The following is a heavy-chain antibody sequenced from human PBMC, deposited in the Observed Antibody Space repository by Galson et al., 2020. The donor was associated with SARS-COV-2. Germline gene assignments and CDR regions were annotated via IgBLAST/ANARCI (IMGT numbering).Heavy chain of an antibody. CDR3: TTDAALIALSGTGY. Sequence: GESLKISCAASGFTFSNAWMNWVRQAPGKGLEWVGRIKRKTDVGTTDYAAPVKGRFTISRDDSKNTLYLQMNSLKTEDTAVYYCTTDAALIALSGTGYWGQGTLVTVSS. D-gene: IGHD6-19*01. CDR1: GFTFSNAW. J-gene: IGHJ4*02. CDR2: IKRKTDVGTT. V-gene: IGHV3-15*01.